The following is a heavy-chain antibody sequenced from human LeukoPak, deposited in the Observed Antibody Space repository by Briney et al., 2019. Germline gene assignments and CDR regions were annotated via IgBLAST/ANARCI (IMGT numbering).Heavy chain of an antibody. CDR2: ISSSSSYI. D-gene: IGHD2-15*01. V-gene: IGHV3-21*01. Sequence: GGSLRLSCAASGFTFSSYSMNWVRQAPGKGLEWVSSISSSSSYIYYADSVKGRFTISRDNAKNSLYLQMNSLRAEDTAVYYCARDRGWCSGGSCYLSSYYYYYMDVWGKGTTVTVSS. CDR3: ARDRGWCSGGSCYLSSYYYYYMDV. J-gene: IGHJ6*03. CDR1: GFTFSSYS.